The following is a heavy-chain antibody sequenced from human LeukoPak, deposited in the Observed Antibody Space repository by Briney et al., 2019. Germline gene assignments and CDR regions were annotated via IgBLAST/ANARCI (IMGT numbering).Heavy chain of an antibody. J-gene: IGHJ4*02. CDR2: INHSGST. V-gene: IGHV4-34*01. D-gene: IGHD3-22*01. CDR1: GGSFSGYY. Sequence: SETLSLTCAVYGGSFSGYYWSWIRQPPGKGLEWIGEINHSGSTNYNPSLKSRVTISVDTSKNQFSLKLSSVTAADTAVYYCARGPDNYYDSSGYSSKFGYWGQGTLVTVSS. CDR3: ARGPDNYYDSSGYSSKFGY.